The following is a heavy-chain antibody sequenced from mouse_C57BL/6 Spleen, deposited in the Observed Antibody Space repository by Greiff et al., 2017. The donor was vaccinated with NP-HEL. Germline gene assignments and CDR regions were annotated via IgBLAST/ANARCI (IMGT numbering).Heavy chain of an antibody. D-gene: IGHD2-5*01. CDR2: IYPGDGDT. CDR3: ARDSTHAMDY. J-gene: IGHJ4*01. Sequence: VQLKESGAELVKPGASVKISCKASGYAFSSYWMNWVKQRPGKGLEWIGQIYPGDGDTNYNGKFKGKATLTADKSSSTAYMQLSSLTSEDSAVYFCARDSTHAMDYWGQGTSVTVSS. V-gene: IGHV1-80*01. CDR1: GYAFSSYW.